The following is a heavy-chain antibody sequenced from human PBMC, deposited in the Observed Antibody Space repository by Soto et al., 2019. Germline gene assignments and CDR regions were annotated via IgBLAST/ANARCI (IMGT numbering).Heavy chain of an antibody. J-gene: IGHJ6*03. Sequence: SETLSLTCTVSGGSISSSSYYWGWIRQPPGKGLEWIGSIYYSGSTYYNPSLKSRVTISVDTSKNQFSLKLSSVTAADTAVYYCARLVAVAGKGTPPGPYYMDVWGKGTTVTVSS. D-gene: IGHD6-19*01. CDR3: ARLVAVAGKGTPPGPYYMDV. V-gene: IGHV4-39*01. CDR1: GGSISSSSYY. CDR2: IYYSGST.